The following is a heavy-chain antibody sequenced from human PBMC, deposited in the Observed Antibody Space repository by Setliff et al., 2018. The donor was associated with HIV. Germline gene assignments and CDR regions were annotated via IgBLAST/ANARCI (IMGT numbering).Heavy chain of an antibody. CDR2: IGRDGTVA. D-gene: IGHD6-13*01. CDR3: GRDVHDAAADN. CDR1: GFTFSNYG. V-gene: IGHV3-74*01. Sequence: GGSLRLSCEISGFTFSNYGMHWVRQAPGRGLEWVSRIGRDGTVANYADSVKGRFTISRDNARNTLFLQMNSLGVEDTALYYCGRDVHDAAADNWGRGTLVTVSS. J-gene: IGHJ4*02.